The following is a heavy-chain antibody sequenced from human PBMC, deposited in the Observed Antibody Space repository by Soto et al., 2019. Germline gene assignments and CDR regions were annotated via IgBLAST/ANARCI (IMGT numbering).Heavy chain of an antibody. V-gene: IGHV1-3*05. CDR3: ETRKGNFDC. J-gene: IGHJ4*02. CDR1: GYTFTSYV. Sequence: QVQLVQSGAEEKKPGASVMLACKASGYTFTSYVMHWVRQAPGQRPEWMGWINAGNGNTKYSENFQGRVTMTRDTPARTAYMELNSLRSEDTAVYYCETRKGNFDCWGKGSLVTVSS. D-gene: IGHD6-13*01. CDR2: INAGNGNT.